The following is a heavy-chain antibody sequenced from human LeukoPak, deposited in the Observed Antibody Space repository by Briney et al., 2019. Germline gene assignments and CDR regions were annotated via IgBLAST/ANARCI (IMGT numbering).Heavy chain of an antibody. CDR1: GGSISSSSYY. CDR2: IYDSGTI. CDR3: ATDSVGDTTAFDY. V-gene: IGHV4-39*01. J-gene: IGHJ4*02. Sequence: SETLSLTCTVSGGSISSSSYYWGWIRQPPGKELEWIGNIYDSGTIYYNPSLKSRVTISVDTSKNQLSLKLSSVTAADTAVYYCATDSVGDTTAFDYWGQGTLVTVSS. D-gene: IGHD1-26*01.